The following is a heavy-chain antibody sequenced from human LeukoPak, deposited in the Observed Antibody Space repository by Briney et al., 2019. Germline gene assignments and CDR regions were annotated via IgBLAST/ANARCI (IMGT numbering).Heavy chain of an antibody. CDR3: ARDSVGVATIGFDY. CDR2: ISYDGSNK. CDR1: GFTFSSYA. V-gene: IGHV3-30*01. Sequence: GGSLRLSCAASGFTFSSYAMHWVRQAPGRGLEWVAVISYDGSNKCYADSVKGRFTISRDNSKNTLYLQMNSLRAEDTAVYYCARDSVGVATIGFDYWGQGTLVTVSS. J-gene: IGHJ4*02. D-gene: IGHD5-12*01.